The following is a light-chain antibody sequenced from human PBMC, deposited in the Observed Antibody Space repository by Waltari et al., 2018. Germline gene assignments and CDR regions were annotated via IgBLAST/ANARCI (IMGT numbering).Light chain of an antibody. CDR3: QQFDTDVT. Sequence: IQMTQSPSTLSASVGDRVTITCRASQSISSWLAWYQQKPGKAPNVLIYDASSLQSGAPSRFSGSGSGTDFTLTIKSLQPDDFGTYFCQQFDTDVTFGQGTKVEI. V-gene: IGKV1-5*01. J-gene: IGKJ2*01. CDR1: QSISSW. CDR2: DAS.